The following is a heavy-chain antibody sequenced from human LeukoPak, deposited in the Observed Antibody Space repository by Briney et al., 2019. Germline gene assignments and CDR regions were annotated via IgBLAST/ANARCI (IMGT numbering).Heavy chain of an antibody. J-gene: IGHJ4*02. CDR2: ISAYNGNT. CDR3: ARLSGASFATAFDY. Sequence: RASVKVSCKASGYTFTSYGISWVRQAPGQGLEWMGWISAYNGNTNYAQKLQGRVTMTTDTSTSTAYMELRSLRSDDTAVYYCARLSGASFATAFDYWGQGTLVTVSS. CDR1: GYTFTSYG. V-gene: IGHV1-18*01. D-gene: IGHD4-17*01.